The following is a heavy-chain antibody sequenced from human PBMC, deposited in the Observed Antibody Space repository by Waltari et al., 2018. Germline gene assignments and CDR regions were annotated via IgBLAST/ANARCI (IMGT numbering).Heavy chain of an antibody. J-gene: IGHJ2*01. CDR2: ISGFNGQT. Sequence: QGQLVQSGAEMKKPGASVKVSCQASGYIFTDYGVTWVRQAPGQVLEWMGWISGFNGQTNYAQKLQDRVTMTTDTSTSTAYMELRTLTSDDTAVYFCARAARLWNAVLWHFDLWGRGTLVTVSS. V-gene: IGHV1-18*01. CDR3: ARAARLWNAVLWHFDL. D-gene: IGHD1-1*01. CDR1: GYIFTDYG.